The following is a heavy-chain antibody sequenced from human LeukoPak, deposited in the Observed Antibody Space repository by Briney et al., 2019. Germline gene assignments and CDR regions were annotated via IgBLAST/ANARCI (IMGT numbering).Heavy chain of an antibody. CDR1: GYTFTSYD. J-gene: IGHJ3*02. CDR2: MNPNSGNT. V-gene: IGHV1-8*03. CDR3: ARVALVHYDFWSGSPHDAFDI. D-gene: IGHD3-3*01. Sequence: ASVKVSCKASGYTFTSYDINWVRQATGQGLEWMGWMNPNSGNTGYAQKFQGRVTITRNTSISTAYMELSSLRSEDTAVYYCARVALVHYDFWSGSPHDAFDIWGQGTMVTVSS.